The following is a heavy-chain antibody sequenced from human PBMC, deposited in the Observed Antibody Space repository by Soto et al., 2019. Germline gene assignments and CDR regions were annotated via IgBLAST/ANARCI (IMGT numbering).Heavy chain of an antibody. V-gene: IGHV4-30-2*02. CDR2: IYYSGST. CDR3: ASGRGYSYGSFDY. Sequence: SETLSLTCAVSGGSISSGGYSWSWIRQPPGKGLEWIGYIYYSGSTNYNPSLKSRVTISVDTSKNQFSLKLSSVTAADTAMYYCASGRGYSYGSFDYWGQGNLVTFSS. D-gene: IGHD5-18*01. J-gene: IGHJ4*02. CDR1: GGSISSGGYS.